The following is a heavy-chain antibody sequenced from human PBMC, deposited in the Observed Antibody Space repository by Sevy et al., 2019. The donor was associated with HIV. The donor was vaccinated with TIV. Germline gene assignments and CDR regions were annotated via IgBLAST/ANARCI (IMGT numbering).Heavy chain of an antibody. CDR1: GFTFTYAW. CDR3: STDPIIVLLVTDGMDV. CDR2: IKSKADGGTI. Sequence: GGSLRLSCAASGFTFTYAWMTWVRQTPGKGLEWIGRIKSKADGGTIDYAAPVKGRFTISRDDSKNTLYLQMNNLKTADTAVYYCSTDPIIVLLVTDGMDVWGQGTTVTVSS. J-gene: IGHJ6*02. D-gene: IGHD2-8*01. V-gene: IGHV3-15*01.